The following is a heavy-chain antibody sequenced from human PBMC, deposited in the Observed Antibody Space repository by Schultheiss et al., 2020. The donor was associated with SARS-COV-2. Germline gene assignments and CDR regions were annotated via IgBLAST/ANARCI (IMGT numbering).Heavy chain of an antibody. Sequence: SETLSLTCTVSGGSISSSSYYWGWIRQPPGKGLEWIGEINHSGSTNYNPSLKSRVTISVDTSKNQFSLKLSSVTAADTAVYYCARVMDYGMDVWGQGTTVTVSS. V-gene: IGHV4-39*07. CDR3: ARVMDYGMDV. J-gene: IGHJ6*02. D-gene: IGHD5-24*01. CDR2: INHSGST. CDR1: GGSISSSSYY.